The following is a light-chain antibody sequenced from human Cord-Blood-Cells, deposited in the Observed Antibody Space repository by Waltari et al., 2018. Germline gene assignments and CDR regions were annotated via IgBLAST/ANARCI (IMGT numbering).Light chain of an antibody. V-gene: IGLV1-47*01. J-gene: IGLJ3*02. CDR2: RNN. Sequence: QSVLTQPPSASGTPGQRVTISCSGSSYNIGSNYVYWYQQLPGTTPKLRIYRNNQRPSGVPDRCSGSKSGTSASLAISGLRSEDEADYYCAAWDDSLIGWVFGGGTKLTVL. CDR1: SYNIGSNY. CDR3: AAWDDSLIGWV.